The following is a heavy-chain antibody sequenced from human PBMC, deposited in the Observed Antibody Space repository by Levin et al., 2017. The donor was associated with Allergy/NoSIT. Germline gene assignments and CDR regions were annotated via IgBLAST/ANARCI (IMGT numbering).Heavy chain of an antibody. J-gene: IGHJ5*02. CDR3: ARDREGGSGWFDP. D-gene: IGHD6-25*01. V-gene: IGHV1-8*01. Sequence: GESLKISCRASGYTFTNYDINWVRQASGQGLEWMGWMNPNSGNTGYAQKFQGRVTMTRDTSISTAYMELNSLRSEDTAVYYCARDREGGSGWFDPWGQGTLVTVSS. CDR1: GYTFTNYD. CDR2: MNPNSGNT.